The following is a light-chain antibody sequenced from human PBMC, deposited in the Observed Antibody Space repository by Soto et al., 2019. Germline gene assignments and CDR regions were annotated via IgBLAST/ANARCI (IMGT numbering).Light chain of an antibody. CDR1: QSVSNN. CDR2: GAS. V-gene: IGKV3-20*01. CDR3: QQYGGSPFT. Sequence: EIVLTQSPGTLSLSPGERATLSCRASQSVSNNLAWIQQKPGQTPRLLMYGASSRATGIPDRFSGSGSGTRFTLTISRLEPDDFAVYYCQQYGGSPFTFGPRTKVEI. J-gene: IGKJ3*01.